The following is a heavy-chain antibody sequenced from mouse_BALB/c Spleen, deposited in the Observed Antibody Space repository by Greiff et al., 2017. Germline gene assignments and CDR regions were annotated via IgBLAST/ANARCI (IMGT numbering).Heavy chain of an antibody. Sequence: VQLQQSGAELVRPGSSVKISCKASGYAFSSYWMNWVKQRPGQGLEWIGQIYPGDGDTNYNGKFKGKATLTADKSSSTAYMQLSSLTSEDSAVYFCARQSWFAYWGQGTLVTVSA. CDR2: IYPGDGDT. V-gene: IGHV1-80*01. CDR3: ARQSWFAY. CDR1: GYAFSSYW. J-gene: IGHJ3*01.